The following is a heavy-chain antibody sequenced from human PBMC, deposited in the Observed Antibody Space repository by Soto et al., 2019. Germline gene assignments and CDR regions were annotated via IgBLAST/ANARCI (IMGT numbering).Heavy chain of an antibody. J-gene: IGHJ4*01. CDR2: IYYSGST. CDR1: GGSISSGDYY. Sequence: QVQLQESGPGLVKPSQTLSLTCTVSGGSISSGDYYWSWIRQPPGKGLEWIGYIYYSGSTYYNPSLMIRVTISVDASCNQFSLKLTSVTAEDTDVCYCDSMGSSISMRPSDYWGPAKLFIVSS. D-gene: IGHD6-6*01. CDR3: DSMGSSISMRPSDY. V-gene: IGHV4-30-4*01.